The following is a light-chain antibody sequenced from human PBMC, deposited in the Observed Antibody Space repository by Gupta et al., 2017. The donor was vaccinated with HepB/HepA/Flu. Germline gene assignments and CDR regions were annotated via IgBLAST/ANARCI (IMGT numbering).Light chain of an antibody. CDR1: QGINNY. CDR3: QQYDAHPVT. CDR2: DAF. V-gene: IGKV1-9*01. Sequence: IQLTQSPSFLSASVGDRVTISCLASQGINNYLAWYQQKPGKAPNLLIYDAFTLQRGVPSRFSGSASGTEFTLTISSLQPEDFATYYCQQYDAHPVTFGRGTRL. J-gene: IGKJ5*01.